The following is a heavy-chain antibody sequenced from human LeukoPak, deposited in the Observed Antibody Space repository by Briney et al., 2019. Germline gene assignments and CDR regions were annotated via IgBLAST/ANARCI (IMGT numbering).Heavy chain of an antibody. CDR2: ISYDGSNK. CDR3: ASDIAVAGNGGIDY. Sequence: GGSLRLSCAASGFTFSSYAMHWVRQAPGKGLEWVAVISYDGSNKYYADSVKGRFTISRDNSKNTLYLQMNSLRAEDTAVYYCASDIAVAGNGGIDYWGQGTLVTVPS. J-gene: IGHJ4*02. D-gene: IGHD6-19*01. V-gene: IGHV3-30-3*01. CDR1: GFTFSSYA.